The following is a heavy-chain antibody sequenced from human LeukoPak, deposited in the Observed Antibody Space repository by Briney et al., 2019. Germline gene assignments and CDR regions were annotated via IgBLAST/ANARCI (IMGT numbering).Heavy chain of an antibody. CDR2: IKQDESEK. CDR3: ARDKIEGPTKLDY. D-gene: IGHD1-1*01. J-gene: IGHJ4*02. V-gene: IGHV3-7*01. Sequence: GGSLRLSCAASGFTFSSYWMSWVRQAPGKGLEWVANIKQDESEKYYVDSLKGRFTISRDNAKNSLYLQMNSLRAEDTAVYYCARDKIEGPTKLDYWGQGILVTVSS. CDR1: GFTFSSYW.